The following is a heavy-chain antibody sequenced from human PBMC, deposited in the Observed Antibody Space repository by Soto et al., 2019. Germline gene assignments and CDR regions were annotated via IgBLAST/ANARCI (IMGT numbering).Heavy chain of an antibody. V-gene: IGHV3-74*01. CDR2: ISNDGSST. CDR3: ARDTYYYDSSDHFSADAFDI. CDR1: GFTSSSYW. Sequence: VQLVESGGGLVQPGGSLRLSCAASGFTSSSYWIHWVRQAPGKGLVWVSRISNDGSSTNYADSVKGRFTISRDNAKNTVYLQMTSLRAEDTAVYYCARDTYYYDSSDHFSADAFDIWGQGTMVTVSS. J-gene: IGHJ3*02. D-gene: IGHD3-22*01.